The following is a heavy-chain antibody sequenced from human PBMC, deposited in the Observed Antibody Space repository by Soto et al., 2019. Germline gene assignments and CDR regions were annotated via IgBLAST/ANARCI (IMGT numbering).Heavy chain of an antibody. CDR1: GYSFATSG. CDR2: ISAYNGNT. J-gene: IGHJ4*02. D-gene: IGHD3-22*01. CDR3: ARAGQYYDSSGYAD. V-gene: IGHV1-18*01. Sequence: QVKLVQSGTEVKKPGASMKVSCKASGYSFATSGISWVRQAPGQGLDWMGWISAYNGNTNYDQKLQDRIIMTTDTSTSTAYLELRSLRSDDTAVYYCARAGQYYDSSGYADWGQGTLVTVSS.